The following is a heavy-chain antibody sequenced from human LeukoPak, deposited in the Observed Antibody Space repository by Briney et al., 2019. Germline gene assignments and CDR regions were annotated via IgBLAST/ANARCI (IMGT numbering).Heavy chain of an antibody. CDR3: ARRGEAMDPFDY. D-gene: IGHD5-18*01. Sequence: GASLKISFKGSGXSFTTYCIGWVRQVPGKGLEWMRIIYPGDSDTRYSPSFQGQVTISADKSINTAYLQWSSLKASDTAIYYCARRGEAMDPFDYWGQGTLVTVSS. CDR2: IYPGDSDT. J-gene: IGHJ4*02. CDR1: GXSFTTYC. V-gene: IGHV5-51*01.